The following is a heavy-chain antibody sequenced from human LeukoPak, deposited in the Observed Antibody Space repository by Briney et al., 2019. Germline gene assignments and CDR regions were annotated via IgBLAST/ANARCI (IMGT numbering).Heavy chain of an antibody. Sequence: PGGSLRLSCAASGFTFSGYIMNWVRQAPGKGLEWVSFISSTSNTIYYADSVKGRFTVSRDNAKNSLYLQMNSLRAKDTAVYYCARDQWLDYWGQGTLVTVSS. J-gene: IGHJ4*02. CDR3: ARDQWLDY. CDR2: ISSTSNTI. D-gene: IGHD6-19*01. V-gene: IGHV3-48*01. CDR1: GFTFSGYI.